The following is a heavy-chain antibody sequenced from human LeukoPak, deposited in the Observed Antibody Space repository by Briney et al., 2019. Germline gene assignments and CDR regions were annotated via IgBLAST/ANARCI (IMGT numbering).Heavy chain of an antibody. Sequence: ASVKVSCKASGYTFTGYYMHWVRQAPGQGLEWMGWINPNSGGTNNAQKFQGRVTMTRDTSISTFYMELSRLRSDDTAVYYCARDLSITFGGVIAKQFDYWGQGTLVTVSS. CDR3: ARDLSITFGGVIAKQFDY. CDR2: INPNSGGT. CDR1: GYTFTGYY. D-gene: IGHD3-16*02. J-gene: IGHJ4*02. V-gene: IGHV1-2*02.